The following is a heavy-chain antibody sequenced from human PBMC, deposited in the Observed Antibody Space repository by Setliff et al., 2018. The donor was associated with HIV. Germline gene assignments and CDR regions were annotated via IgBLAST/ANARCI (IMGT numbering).Heavy chain of an antibody. CDR3: AGGGHDRRNWYLLNPFFYYGMDV. Sequence: GGSLRLSCAASGFTFSSYWMSWVRQAPGKGLEWVANIKQDGSETDYVDSVKGRFTISRDNGRNLLFLQMRSLRAEDTGVYYCAGGGHDRRNWYLLNPFFYYGMDVWGQGTTVTVSS. CDR1: GFTFSSYW. V-gene: IGHV3-7*04. CDR2: IKQDGSET. J-gene: IGHJ6*02. D-gene: IGHD3-22*01.